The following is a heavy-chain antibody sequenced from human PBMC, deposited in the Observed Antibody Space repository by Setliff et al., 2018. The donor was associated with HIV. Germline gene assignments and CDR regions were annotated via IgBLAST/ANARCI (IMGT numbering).Heavy chain of an antibody. Sequence: ASETLSLTCTVSGGSISSDDHYWSWIRQPPGKGLEWIGYIYHTGATYYKSSLESRLTISVDTSNNQFSLKLNSVTAADTAVYFCARMSISASVYFDYWGQGSQVTVSS. J-gene: IGHJ4*02. CDR3: ARMSISASVYFDY. D-gene: IGHD6-25*01. V-gene: IGHV4-30-4*01. CDR2: IYHTGAT. CDR1: GGSISSDDHY.